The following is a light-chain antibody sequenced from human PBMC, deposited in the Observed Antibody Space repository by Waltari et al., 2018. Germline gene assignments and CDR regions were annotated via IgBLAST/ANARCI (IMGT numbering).Light chain of an antibody. V-gene: IGLV2-11*01. CDR1: SSDVGGYNY. CDR2: DVS. J-gene: IGLJ3*02. Sequence: QSALTQPRSVSGSPGQPVTISCNGTSSDVGGYNYASWYQQHPGKAPKLMIYDVSKRPSGLPDRFSGSKSGNTASLTISGLQAEDEADYYCCSYAGSYTWVFGGGTKLTVL. CDR3: CSYAGSYTWV.